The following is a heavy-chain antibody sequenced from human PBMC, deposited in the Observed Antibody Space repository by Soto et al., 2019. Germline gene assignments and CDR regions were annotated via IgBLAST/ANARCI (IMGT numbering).Heavy chain of an antibody. CDR2: IDPSDSYT. J-gene: IGHJ6*02. CDR1: GYSFTSYW. Sequence: PGESLKISCXGSGYSFTSYWISWVRQMPGKGLEWMGRIDPSDSYTNYSPSFQGHVTISADKSISTAYLQWSSLKASDTAMYYCASSSDEYSSSSGIYYYYYGMDVWGQGTTVTVSS. D-gene: IGHD6-6*01. V-gene: IGHV5-10-1*01. CDR3: ASSSDEYSSSSGIYYYYYGMDV.